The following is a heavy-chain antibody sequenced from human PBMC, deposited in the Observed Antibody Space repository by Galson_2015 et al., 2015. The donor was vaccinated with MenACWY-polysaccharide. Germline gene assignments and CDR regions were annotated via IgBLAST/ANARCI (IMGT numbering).Heavy chain of an antibody. CDR2: ITSGGIT. J-gene: IGHJ6*02. CDR1: GFTFNIFA. CDR3: TNRPVVSGGRAAERDV. Sequence: SLRLSCAASGFTFNIFAMIWVRQAPGKGPEWVSQITSGGITYYADSVKGRFTISRDNSKNTLYLQMNSLRVEDTAVYHCTNRPVVSGGRAAERDVWGPGTKVTVS. D-gene: IGHD1-26*01. V-gene: IGHV3-23*01.